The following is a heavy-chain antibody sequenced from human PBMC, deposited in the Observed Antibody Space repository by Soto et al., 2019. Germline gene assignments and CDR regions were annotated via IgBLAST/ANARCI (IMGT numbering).Heavy chain of an antibody. CDR1: GFTFSNSA. V-gene: IGHV1-58*01. D-gene: IGHD2-15*01. CDR2: IVVASGDT. Sequence: SVKVSCKASGFTFSNSAVQWVRQARGQRLEWIGWIVVASGDTNYAQRFQGRVTTTRDMSTGTAYMELSSLGSEDTAVYYCARTPRYWGQGTLVTVSS. J-gene: IGHJ4*02. CDR3: ARTPRY.